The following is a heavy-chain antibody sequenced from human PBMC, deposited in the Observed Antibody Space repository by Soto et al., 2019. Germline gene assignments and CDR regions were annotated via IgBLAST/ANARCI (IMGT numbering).Heavy chain of an antibody. CDR1: GYTFTNFS. CDR2: ISAYNDER. J-gene: IGHJ5*02. D-gene: IGHD3-9*01. V-gene: IGHV1-18*01. CDR3: ARDYDIWGEDWFDP. Sequence: QVQLVQSGGEMKKPGASVKVSCKASGYTFTNFSISWVRQAPGQGPEWVGWISAYNDERNYAQKFRGRVIMTTDTSTSTAYMEFRTLTSDDTAVYYCARDYDIWGEDWFDPWGQGTLVTVSS.